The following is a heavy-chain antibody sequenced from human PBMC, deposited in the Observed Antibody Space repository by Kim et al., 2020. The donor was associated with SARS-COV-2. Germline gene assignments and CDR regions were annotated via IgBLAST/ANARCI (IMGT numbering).Heavy chain of an antibody. D-gene: IGHD3-22*01. J-gene: IGHJ5*02. V-gene: IGHV3-11*01. CDR3: ARVGRGIVVVTPYWFDP. Sequence: VKGRFTISRDNAKNSLYLQMNSLRAEDTAVYYCARVGRGIVVVTPYWFDPWGQGTLVTVSS.